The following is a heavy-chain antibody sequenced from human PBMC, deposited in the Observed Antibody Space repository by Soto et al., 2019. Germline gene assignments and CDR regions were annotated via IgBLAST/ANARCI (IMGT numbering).Heavy chain of an antibody. D-gene: IGHD2-8*02. J-gene: IGHJ5*02. Sequence: SETLSLTCTVSGGSISTYYWTWIRQPPGKGLEWIGYIYYSGNTNYNPSLKSRVTISEDTSKKQFSLKLSSVTAADTAVYYCARHEGWTGPDQWGQGTLVTVSS. CDR2: IYYSGNT. CDR1: GGSISTYY. CDR3: ARHEGWTGPDQ. V-gene: IGHV4-59*08.